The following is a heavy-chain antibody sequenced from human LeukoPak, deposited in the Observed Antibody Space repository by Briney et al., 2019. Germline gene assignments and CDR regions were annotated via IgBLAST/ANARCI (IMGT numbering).Heavy chain of an antibody. J-gene: IGHJ5*02. V-gene: IGHV4-34*01. CDR1: GGSFSGYY. CDR2: INHSGST. Sequence: PSETLSLTCAVYGGSFSGYYWSWIRQPPGKGLEWIGEINHSGSTNYNPSLKSRVTISVDTSKNQFSLKLSSVTAADTAVYYCARGGLYGPGSYYNVRWFDPWGQGTLVTVSS. D-gene: IGHD3-10*01. CDR3: ARGGLYGPGSYYNVRWFDP.